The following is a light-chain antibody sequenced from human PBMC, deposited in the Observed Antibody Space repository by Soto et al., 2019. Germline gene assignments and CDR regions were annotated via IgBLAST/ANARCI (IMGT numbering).Light chain of an antibody. CDR3: QQYVSSPRT. CDR1: QSVSSSY. CDR2: AAS. J-gene: IGKJ1*01. V-gene: IGKV3-20*01. Sequence: ESVLAQSPVTLSLSPGERATLSWRASQSVSSSYLAWYQQKPGQAPRLLIYAASSRATGIPDRFSGSGSGTDFTLTISRLEPEDFAVYYCQQYVSSPRTFGQGTKVDIK.